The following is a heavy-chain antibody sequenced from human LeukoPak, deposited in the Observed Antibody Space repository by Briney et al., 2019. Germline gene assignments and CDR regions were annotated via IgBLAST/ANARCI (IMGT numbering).Heavy chain of an antibody. D-gene: IGHD2-2*01. V-gene: IGHV1-58*02. CDR3: AALVPVGDAFDI. Sequence: ASVKVSCKASGFTFTSSAMQWVRQARGQRLEWIGWIVVGSGNTNYAQKFQERVTITRDMSTSTAYMELSSLRSEDTAAYYCAALVPVGDAFDIWGQGTMVTVSS. CDR2: IVVGSGNT. J-gene: IGHJ3*02. CDR1: GFTFTSSA.